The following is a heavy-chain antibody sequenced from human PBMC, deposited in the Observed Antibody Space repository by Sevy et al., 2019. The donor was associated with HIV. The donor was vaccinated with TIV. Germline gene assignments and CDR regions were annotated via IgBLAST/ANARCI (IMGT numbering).Heavy chain of an antibody. CDR2: IHQSGST. Sequence: SETLSLTCSVFGASFSDYYWSWIRQPPGKGLEWTGEIHQSGSTNYNPSLRSRVIISVDRSKNQFSLNLRSVTAADTAVYFCTRVGGFYDKGFDSWGQGTLVTVSS. J-gene: IGHJ4*02. D-gene: IGHD3-22*01. CDR3: TRVGGFYDKGFDS. CDR1: GASFSDYY. V-gene: IGHV4-34*01.